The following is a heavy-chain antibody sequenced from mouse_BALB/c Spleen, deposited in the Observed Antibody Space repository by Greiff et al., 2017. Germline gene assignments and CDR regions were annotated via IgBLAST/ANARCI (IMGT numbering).Heavy chain of an antibody. CDR2: ISSGSSTI. Sequence: EVKLVESGGGLVQPGGSRKLSCAASGFTFSSFGMHWVRQAPEKGLEWVAYISSGSSTIYYADTVKGRFTISRDNPKNTLFLQMTSLRSEDTAMYYCARGDDYYYYAMDYWGQGTSVTVSS. J-gene: IGHJ4*01. CDR1: GFTFSSFG. D-gene: IGHD2-4*01. V-gene: IGHV5-17*02. CDR3: ARGDDYYYYAMDY.